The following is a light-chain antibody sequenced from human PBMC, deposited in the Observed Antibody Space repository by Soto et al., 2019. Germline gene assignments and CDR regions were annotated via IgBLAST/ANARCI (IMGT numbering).Light chain of an antibody. V-gene: IGKV3-11*01. J-gene: IGKJ4*01. CDR1: QSVSSY. Sequence: EIVLTQSPATLSLSPGERATLSCRASQSVSSYLVWYQHKPGQAPRLLIYDASNRATGIPARFSGSGSGTDFTITISSLEPEDYAVYYCQQRSNWPLTFGGGTKVDIK. CDR3: QQRSNWPLT. CDR2: DAS.